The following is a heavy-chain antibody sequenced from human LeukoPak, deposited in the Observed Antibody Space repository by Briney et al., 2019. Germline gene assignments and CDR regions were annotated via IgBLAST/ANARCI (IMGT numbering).Heavy chain of an antibody. V-gene: IGHV3-7*01. CDR1: GFTFSNYW. CDR3: ARCGGGNPRWFDP. J-gene: IGHJ5*02. D-gene: IGHD4-23*01. CDR2: IKEDGSEK. Sequence: GGSLRLSCAASGFTFSNYWMSWVRQAPGKGLEWVANIKEDGSEKNYVDSVKGRFTISRDNAKSSVYLQMNSLRAEDTGVYYCARCGGGNPRWFDPWGQGTLVTVSS.